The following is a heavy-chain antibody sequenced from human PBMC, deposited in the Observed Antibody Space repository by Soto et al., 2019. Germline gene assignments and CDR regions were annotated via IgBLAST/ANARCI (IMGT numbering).Heavy chain of an antibody. CDR3: ARDQGGDWFDP. J-gene: IGHJ5*02. D-gene: IGHD1-26*01. CDR1: GYTFTNYG. V-gene: IGHV1-18*04. Sequence: QVQLLQSGAEVKKPGASVRVSCKASGYTFTNYGISWVRQAPGQGLEWMGWISSYYGSTDYAQIFEGRVTMTTDTSTSTTYLELRSLGSDDTAIYSCARDQGGDWFDPWGQGTLVIVSS. CDR2: ISSYYGST.